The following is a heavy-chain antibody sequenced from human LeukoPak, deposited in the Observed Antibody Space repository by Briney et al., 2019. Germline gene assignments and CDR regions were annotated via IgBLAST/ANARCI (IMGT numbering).Heavy chain of an antibody. CDR3: AKGRVGTNGVLEH. D-gene: IGHD1-26*01. V-gene: IGHV3-23*01. J-gene: IGHJ1*01. Sequence: QPGGSPRLSCAASGLTFSEYAMSWVRQVPGMGLEWVSTIGVSGGSTNYADSVRGRFTISRDNSKNTLYLQINSLRADDTAVYYCAKGRVGTNGVLEHWGQGTLVTVSS. CDR2: IGVSGGST. CDR1: GLTFSEYA.